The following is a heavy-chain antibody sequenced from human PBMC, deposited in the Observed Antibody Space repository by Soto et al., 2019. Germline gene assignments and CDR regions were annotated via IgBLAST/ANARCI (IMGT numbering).Heavy chain of an antibody. CDR1: GFTFSSYS. CDR3: ARDQLYYNDISGRPLNAFDV. V-gene: IGHV3-48*04. J-gene: IGHJ3*01. Sequence: GGSLRLSCVPSGFTFSSYSMVWVRQAPGKGLKRVSYIFASNTTIYYAESVKGRLTVSRDNTQNSLFLLMNSLRAEDTAVYYCARDQLYYNDISGRPLNAFDVWGQGTMVTVSS. CDR2: IFASNTTI. D-gene: IGHD3-22*01.